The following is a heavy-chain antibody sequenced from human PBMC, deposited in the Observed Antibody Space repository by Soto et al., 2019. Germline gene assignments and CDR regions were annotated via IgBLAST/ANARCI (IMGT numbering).Heavy chain of an antibody. CDR3: ARGFIYYGSGSYYNKDYYYGMDV. Sequence: PSETLSLTXAVYGGSFSGYYWSWIRQPPGKGLEWIGEINHSGSTNYNPSLKSRVTISVDTSKNQFSLKPSSVTAADTAVYYCARGFIYYGSGSYYNKDYYYGMDVWGQGTTVTVSS. CDR1: GGSFSGYY. D-gene: IGHD3-10*01. CDR2: INHSGST. J-gene: IGHJ6*02. V-gene: IGHV4-34*01.